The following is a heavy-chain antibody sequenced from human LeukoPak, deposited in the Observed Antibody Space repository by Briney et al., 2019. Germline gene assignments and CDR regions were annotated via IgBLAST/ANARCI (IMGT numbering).Heavy chain of an antibody. CDR1: GFTFSSYG. CDR2: ISYDGSNK. D-gene: IGHD6-13*01. V-gene: IGHV3-30*03. J-gene: IGHJ4*02. Sequence: PGGSLRLSCAASGFTFSSYGMHWVRLAPGKGLEWVAVISYDGSNKYYADSVKGRFTISRDNSKDTLYLQMNSLRAEDTAVYYCATAISSYWGQGTLVTVSS. CDR3: ATAISSY.